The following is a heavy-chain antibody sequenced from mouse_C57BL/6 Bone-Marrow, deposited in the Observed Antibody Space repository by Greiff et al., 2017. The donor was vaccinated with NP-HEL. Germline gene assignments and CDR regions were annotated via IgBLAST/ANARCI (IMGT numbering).Heavy chain of an antibody. CDR2: IDPSDSYT. J-gene: IGHJ3*01. CDR1: GYTFTSYW. CDR3: ARSSIDWFAY. Sequence: VQLQQPGAELVRPGTSVKLSCKASGYTFTSYWMHWVKQRPGQGLEWIGVIDPSDSYTNYNHKFKGKATLTVDTSSSTAYMQLSSLTSEDSAVYYCARSSIDWFAYWGQGTLVTVSA. V-gene: IGHV1-59*01. D-gene: IGHD2-10*02.